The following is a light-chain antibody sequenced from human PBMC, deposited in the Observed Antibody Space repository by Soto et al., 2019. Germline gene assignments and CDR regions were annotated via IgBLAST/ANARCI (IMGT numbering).Light chain of an antibody. CDR3: QQGYTSSIT. Sequence: IQMTHSPSTLSASLGDRVTITCRASQSIDRWLAWYQQKPGRAPKLLIYDASNLQSGVPSRFSGSGSGTDFTLTINSLQPEDFATYYCQQGYTSSITFGQGTRLEIK. CDR1: QSIDRW. V-gene: IGKV1-5*01. J-gene: IGKJ5*01. CDR2: DAS.